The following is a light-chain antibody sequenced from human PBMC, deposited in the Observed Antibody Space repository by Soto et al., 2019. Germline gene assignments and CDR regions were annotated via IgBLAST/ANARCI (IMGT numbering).Light chain of an antibody. CDR3: CSYAGSSTYV. Sequence: QYALTQPASVSGSPGQSITISCTGTSSDVGSYNLVSWYQQHPGKAPKLMIYEGSKWPSGVSNRFSGSKSGNTASLTISGLQAEDEADYYCCSYAGSSTYVFGTGTKLTVL. V-gene: IGLV2-23*01. CDR2: EGS. J-gene: IGLJ1*01. CDR1: SSDVGSYNL.